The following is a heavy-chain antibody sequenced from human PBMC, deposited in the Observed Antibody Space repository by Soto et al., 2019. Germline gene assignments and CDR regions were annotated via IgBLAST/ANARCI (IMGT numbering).Heavy chain of an antibody. Sequence: SETLSLTCAVSDGSISTDNWWTWVRQPPGKGLEWIGEIYHSGSTNYNPSHKSRVIISVDKSKNQFSLLLSSVTAADTSEYFCARCYDGYYYYGMDVWGQGTTVTVSS. CDR3: ARCYDGYYYYGMDV. CDR2: IYHSGST. CDR1: DGSISTDNW. D-gene: IGHD3-16*01. V-gene: IGHV4-4*02. J-gene: IGHJ6*02.